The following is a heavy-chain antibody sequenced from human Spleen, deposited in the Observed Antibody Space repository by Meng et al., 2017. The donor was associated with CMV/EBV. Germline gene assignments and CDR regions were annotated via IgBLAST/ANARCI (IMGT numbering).Heavy chain of an antibody. CDR3: ARGPVNVGLPIVAAGTLFQH. V-gene: IGHV4-34*01. Sequence: SETLSLTCAVYGGSFSGYYWSWIRQPPGKGLEWIGEINHSGSTNNNPSLKGRVTIPVDTSKNQFSLKLSSVTAADTAVYYCARGPVNVGLPIVAAGTLFQHWGQGTLVTVSS. CDR1: GGSFSGYY. J-gene: IGHJ1*01. D-gene: IGHD6-13*01. CDR2: INHSGST.